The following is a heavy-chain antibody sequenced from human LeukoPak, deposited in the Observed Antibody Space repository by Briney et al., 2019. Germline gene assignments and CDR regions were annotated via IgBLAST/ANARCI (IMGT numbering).Heavy chain of an antibody. J-gene: IGHJ6*02. Sequence: GGSLRLSCAASGFTFSSYSMNWVRQAPGKGLEWVSSISSSSSYIYYADPVKGRFTISRDNAKNSLYLQMNSLRAEDTAVYYCARYSRRGAVADYYYGMDVWGQGTTVTVSS. CDR3: ARYSRRGAVADYYYGMDV. V-gene: IGHV3-21*01. CDR1: GFTFSSYS. CDR2: ISSSSSYI. D-gene: IGHD6-19*01.